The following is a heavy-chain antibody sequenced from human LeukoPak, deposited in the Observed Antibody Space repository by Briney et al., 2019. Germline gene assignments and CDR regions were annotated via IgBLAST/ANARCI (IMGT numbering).Heavy chain of an antibody. CDR2: IYTGDSDT. CDR1: AYIFTSYW. V-gene: IGHV5-51*01. D-gene: IGHD6-13*01. Sequence: GESLKISCKGSAYIFTSYWIGWVRQMPGKGLEWMGIIYTGDSDTRYSPSFQGQVTISADKSISTAYLQWSSMKASDTAMYYCARLVGRDSSWYIFDYWGQGTLVTVSS. J-gene: IGHJ4*02. CDR3: ARLVGRDSSWYIFDY.